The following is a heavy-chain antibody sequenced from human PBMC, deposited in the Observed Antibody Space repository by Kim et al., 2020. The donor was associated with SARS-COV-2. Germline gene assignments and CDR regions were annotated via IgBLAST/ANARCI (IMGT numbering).Heavy chain of an antibody. CDR3: ARGPHGYGSGGSCYGGFDY. CDR2: IDPSDSYT. CDR1: GYSFTSYW. Sequence: GESLKISCKGSGYSFTSYWISWVRQMPGKGLEWMGRIDPSDSYTNYSPSFQGHVTISADKSISTTYLQWSSLKASDTAMYYCARGPHGYGSGGSCYGGFDYWGQGTLVTVSS. V-gene: IGHV5-10-1*01. J-gene: IGHJ4*02. D-gene: IGHD2-15*01.